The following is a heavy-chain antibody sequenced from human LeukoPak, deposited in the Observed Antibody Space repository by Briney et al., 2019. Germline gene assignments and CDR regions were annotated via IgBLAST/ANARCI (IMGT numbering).Heavy chain of an antibody. V-gene: IGHV1-2*02. Sequence: ASVKVSCKASGYTFTDYYIHWVRQAPGQGLEWMGWINPNSGGTNYAQKFQGRVTMTRDTSISTAYMELSRLRSDDTAVYYCARVVKVWNSGSPRYYFDYWGQGTLVTVSS. D-gene: IGHD1-26*01. J-gene: IGHJ4*02. CDR1: GYTFTDYY. CDR3: ARVVKVWNSGSPRYYFDY. CDR2: INPNSGGT.